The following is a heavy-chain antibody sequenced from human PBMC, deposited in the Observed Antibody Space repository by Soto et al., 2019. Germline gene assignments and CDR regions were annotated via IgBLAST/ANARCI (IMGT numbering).Heavy chain of an antibody. CDR2: IIPIFGTA. CDR1: GGTFSSYA. Sequence: SVKVSCKASGGTFSSYAISWVRQAPGQGLEWMGGIIPIFGTANYAQKFQGRVTITADESTSTAYMELSSLRSEDTAVYYCARRVGATARNYYYYYGMDVWGQGTTVTVSS. J-gene: IGHJ6*02. D-gene: IGHD1-26*01. CDR3: ARRVGATARNYYYYYGMDV. V-gene: IGHV1-69*13.